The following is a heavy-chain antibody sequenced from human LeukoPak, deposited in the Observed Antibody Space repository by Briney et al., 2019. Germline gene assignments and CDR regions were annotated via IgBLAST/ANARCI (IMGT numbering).Heavy chain of an antibody. CDR1: GGSISRYY. CDR2: IYYSGST. Sequence: SETLSLPCTVSGGSISRYYWSWIRQPPGKGLEWIGYIYYSGSTNYNPSLKSRVTISVDTSKNQFSLKLTSVTAADTAVYYCARDRWLGYWGQGTLVTVSS. J-gene: IGHJ4*02. CDR3: ARDRWLGY. V-gene: IGHV4-59*01. D-gene: IGHD6-19*01.